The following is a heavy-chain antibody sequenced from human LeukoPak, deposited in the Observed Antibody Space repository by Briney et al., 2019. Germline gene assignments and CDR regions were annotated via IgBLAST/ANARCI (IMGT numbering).Heavy chain of an antibody. D-gene: IGHD3-22*01. V-gene: IGHV4-59*01. CDR1: GGSISSYY. CDR3: ATSSEGYYDSSGLDAFDI. J-gene: IGHJ3*02. Sequence: SETLSLTCTVSGGSISSYYWSWIRQPPGKGLEWIGYIYYSGSTNYNPSLKSRVTISVDTSKNQFSLKLSSVTAEDTAVYYCATSSEGYYDSSGLDAFDIWGQGTMVTVSS. CDR2: IYYSGST.